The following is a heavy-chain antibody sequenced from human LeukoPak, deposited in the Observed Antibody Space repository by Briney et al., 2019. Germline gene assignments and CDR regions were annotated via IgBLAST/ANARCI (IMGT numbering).Heavy chain of an antibody. Sequence: ASVKVSCKASGYTFTSYGISWVRQAPGQGLEWMGWISAYNGNTNYAQKLQGSVTMTTDTSTSTAYMELRTLRSDDTAVYYCARDPGYSSSLGWFDPWGQGTLVTVSS. D-gene: IGHD6-13*01. CDR1: GYTFTSYG. V-gene: IGHV1-18*01. CDR3: ARDPGYSSSLGWFDP. CDR2: ISAYNGNT. J-gene: IGHJ5*02.